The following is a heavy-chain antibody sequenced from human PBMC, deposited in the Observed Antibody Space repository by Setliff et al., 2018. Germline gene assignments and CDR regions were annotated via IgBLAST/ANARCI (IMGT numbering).Heavy chain of an antibody. D-gene: IGHD3-3*01. J-gene: IGHJ3*02. CDR2: IYHRGRK. CDR3: ATPGRDDLDSPFEPFDI. CDR1: GYSISSGYY. Sequence: SETLSLTCAVSGYSISSGYYWGWIRQPPGKGLEWIGSIYHRGRKYYNPSLQSRVSVSLDTSKNHFSLRLTSMTAADTAVYYCATPGRDDLDSPFEPFDIWGQGTMVTVSS. V-gene: IGHV4-38-2*01.